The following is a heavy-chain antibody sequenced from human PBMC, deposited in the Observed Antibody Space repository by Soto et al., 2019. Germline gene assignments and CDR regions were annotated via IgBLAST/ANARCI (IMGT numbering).Heavy chain of an antibody. V-gene: IGHV4-39*01. Sequence: QLQLQESGPGLLRPSETLSLTCNVSGGAISSSSYFWAWVRQPPGKTLEWIGHILYSGTTHYNESLKTPVTIPVDTSKNQLSLRLNSVTPADTAVYYCARGGGYYGVLFDYWGQGTLVPVSS. CDR3: ARGGGYYGVLFDY. J-gene: IGHJ4*02. CDR1: GGAISSSSYF. CDR2: ILYSGTT. D-gene: IGHD4-17*01.